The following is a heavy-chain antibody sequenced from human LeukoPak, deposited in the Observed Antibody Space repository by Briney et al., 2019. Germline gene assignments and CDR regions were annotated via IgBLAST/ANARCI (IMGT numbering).Heavy chain of an antibody. CDR2: ITGSGGST. J-gene: IGHJ4*02. D-gene: IGHD3-3*02. CDR3: AKGLSIASSFFDY. Sequence: GVSLRLSCAASGFTFSSNAMSWVRQAPGKGLEWVSYITGSGGSTLYADSVKGRFTVSRDNSKNTLYLQMNSLRAEDTAVYFCAKGLSIASSFFDYWGQGTLVTVSS. V-gene: IGHV3-23*01. CDR1: GFTFSSNA.